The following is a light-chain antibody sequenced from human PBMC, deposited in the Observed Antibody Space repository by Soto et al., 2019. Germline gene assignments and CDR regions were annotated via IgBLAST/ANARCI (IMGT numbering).Light chain of an antibody. J-gene: IGKJ2*01. V-gene: IGKV3-11*01. CDR3: QQRSTLYT. CDR2: DAS. CDR1: QSVSSY. Sequence: EIVLTQSTAILSLSPGERATLSCRASQSVSSYLAWYQHKPGQAPRLLIYDASNRATGIPARFSGTGSGTALTLTISSLEPEDFAVYYCQQRSTLYTFGQGTKLEIK.